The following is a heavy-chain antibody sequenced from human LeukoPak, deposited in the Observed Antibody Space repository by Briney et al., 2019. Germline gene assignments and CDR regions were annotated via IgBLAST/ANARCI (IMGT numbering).Heavy chain of an antibody. CDR1: GFTVSSNS. Sequence: GGSLRLSCAASGFTVSSNSMSWVRQAPGRGLEWVSAISGSGGSTYYADSVKGRFTISRDNAKNSLYLQMNSLRAEDTAVYYCARARGYGGYDGFDYWGQGTLVTVSS. D-gene: IGHD5-12*01. J-gene: IGHJ4*02. CDR2: ISGSGGST. V-gene: IGHV3-23*01. CDR3: ARARGYGGYDGFDY.